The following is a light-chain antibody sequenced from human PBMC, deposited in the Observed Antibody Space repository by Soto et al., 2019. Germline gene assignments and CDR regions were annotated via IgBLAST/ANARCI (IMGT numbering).Light chain of an antibody. J-gene: IGKJ4*01. Sequence: EILLTQSPGSLSVFPGDRASLSFSASQNVNNRLAWYQQKAGQAPRLLISGASSRATGIPDRFSGSGSGTDFTLTISRLESDDFAVYYCQQYESSPPLTFGGGTKVDI. CDR1: QNVNNR. CDR2: GAS. CDR3: QQYESSPPLT. V-gene: IGKV3-20*01.